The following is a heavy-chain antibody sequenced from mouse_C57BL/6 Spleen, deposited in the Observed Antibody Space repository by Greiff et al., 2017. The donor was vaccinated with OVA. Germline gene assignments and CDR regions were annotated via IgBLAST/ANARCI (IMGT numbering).Heavy chain of an antibody. D-gene: IGHD2-3*01. J-gene: IGHJ1*03. CDR2: IYPGSGNT. Sequence: VQLQQSGAELVRPGASVKLSCKASGYTFTDYYINWVKQRPGQGLEWIARIYPGSGNTYYNEKFKGKATLTAEKSSSTAYMQLSSLTSEDSAVYFCARVDGYYWYFDVWGTGTTVTVSS. V-gene: IGHV1-76*01. CDR3: ARVDGYYWYFDV. CDR1: GYTFTDYY.